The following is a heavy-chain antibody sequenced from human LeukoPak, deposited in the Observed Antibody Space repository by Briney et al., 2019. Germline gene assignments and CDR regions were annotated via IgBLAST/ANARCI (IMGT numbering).Heavy chain of an antibody. CDR1: GGSISSYY. J-gene: IGHJ5*02. V-gene: IGHV4-4*07. D-gene: IGHD3-22*01. Sequence: SETLSLTCTVSGGSISSYYWSWIRQPAGKGLEWIGRIYTSGSTNYNPSLKSRVTMSVDTSKNQFSLKLSSVTAADTAVYYCARAIVKTEYNWFDPWGQGTLVTVSS. CDR3: ARAIVKTEYNWFDP. CDR2: IYTSGST.